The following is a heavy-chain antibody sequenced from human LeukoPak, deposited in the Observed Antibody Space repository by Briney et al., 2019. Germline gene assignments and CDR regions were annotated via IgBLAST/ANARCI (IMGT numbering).Heavy chain of an antibody. J-gene: IGHJ4*02. D-gene: IGHD4-17*01. CDR1: GFTFSRSW. CDR3: AKDIDYGDYVVS. CDR2: INQDGSEK. Sequence: PGGSLRLSCAAFGFTFSRSWMSWVRQAPGEGLEWLANINQDGSEKYYVGSVKGRFTISRDNAKNSLYLQMNSLRAEDTAVYYCAKDIDYGDYVVSWGQGTLVTVSS. V-gene: IGHV3-7*03.